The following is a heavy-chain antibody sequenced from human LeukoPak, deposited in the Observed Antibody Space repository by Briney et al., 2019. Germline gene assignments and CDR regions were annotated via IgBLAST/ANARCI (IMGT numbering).Heavy chain of an antibody. Sequence: GGSLRLSCAASGFTFSSYAMHWVRQAPGKGLEWVAVISYDGSNKYYADSVKGRFTISRDNSKNTLYLQMNSLRAEDTAAYYCARVYSGYDPGDYWGQGTLVTVSS. V-gene: IGHV3-30-3*01. D-gene: IGHD5-12*01. CDR2: ISYDGSNK. CDR1: GFTFSSYA. CDR3: ARVYSGYDPGDY. J-gene: IGHJ4*02.